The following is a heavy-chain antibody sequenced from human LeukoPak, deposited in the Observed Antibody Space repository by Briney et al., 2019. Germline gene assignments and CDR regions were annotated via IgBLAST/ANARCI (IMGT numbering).Heavy chain of an antibody. CDR3: AKQIAAAGTPFDY. D-gene: IGHD6-13*01. J-gene: IGHJ4*02. Sequence: GGSLRLSCTASGFTFCSYDMSWVRQAPGKGLEWVSAISGSGGSTYYADSVKGRFTISRDNSKNTLYLQMTILRPDTTAEYYCAKQIAAAGTPFDYWGQGTLVTVSS. CDR2: ISGSGGST. V-gene: IGHV3-23*01. CDR1: GFTFCSYD.